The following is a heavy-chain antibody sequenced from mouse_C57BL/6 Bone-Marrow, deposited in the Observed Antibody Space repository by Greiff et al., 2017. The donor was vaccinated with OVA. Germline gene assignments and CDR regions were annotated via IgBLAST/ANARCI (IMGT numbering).Heavy chain of an antibody. J-gene: IGHJ4*01. CDR3: TTTGSSHYDAMDY. V-gene: IGHV14-4*01. CDR1: GFNIKDDY. Sequence: EVQLQQSGAELVRPGASVKLSCTASGFNIKDDYMHWVKQRPEQGLEWIGWIDPENGDTEYASKFQGKATITADTSSNTAYLQLSSLTSEDTAVYYCTTTGSSHYDAMDYWGQGTSVTVSS. D-gene: IGHD1-1*01. CDR2: IDPENGDT.